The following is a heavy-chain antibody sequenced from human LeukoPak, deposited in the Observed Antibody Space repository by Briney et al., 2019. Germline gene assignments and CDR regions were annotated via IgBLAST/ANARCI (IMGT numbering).Heavy chain of an antibody. V-gene: IGHV3-21*01. D-gene: IGHD1-26*01. Sequence: GGSLRLTCTASGFTFNNYALNWVRQAPGKGLEWVSSISSSSSYIYYADSVKGRFTISRDNAKNSLYLQMNSLRAEDTAVYYCASGKYSGSYLGAFDIWGQGTMVTVSS. J-gene: IGHJ3*02. CDR2: ISSSSSYI. CDR1: GFTFNNYA. CDR3: ASGKYSGSYLGAFDI.